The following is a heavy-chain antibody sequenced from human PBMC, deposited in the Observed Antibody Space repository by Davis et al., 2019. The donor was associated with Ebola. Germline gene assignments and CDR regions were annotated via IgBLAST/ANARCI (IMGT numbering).Heavy chain of an antibody. CDR1: RFTFTNYA. J-gene: IGHJ4*02. D-gene: IGHD3-3*01. CDR2: IPYDGKSK. CDR3: ARPLKNLTDFFVINQ. V-gene: IGHV3-30*04. Sequence: PGGSLRLSCAASRFTFTNYAIDWVRQAPGKGLEWVSLIPYDGKSKYYAESVKGRFTISRDNSNNTSFLQMNGLKPEDTAIFYCARPLKNLTDFFVINQWDQGTLVTVSS.